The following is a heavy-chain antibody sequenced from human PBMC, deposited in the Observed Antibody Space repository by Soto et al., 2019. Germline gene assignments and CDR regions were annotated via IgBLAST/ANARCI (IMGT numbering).Heavy chain of an antibody. CDR3: AGGMTTRRMEV. J-gene: IGHJ6*02. Sequence: QVQLVQSGAEVKKPGASVKVSCKASGYTFTSYDINWVRQATGQGLEWMGWMNPNSGNTGYAQKFQGRVTMTRNTSMSTAYMEVNNLRSGDTAVYYGAGGMTTRRMEVWGQRTTVTVSS. CDR2: MNPNSGNT. V-gene: IGHV1-8*01. D-gene: IGHD1-1*01. CDR1: GYTFTSYD.